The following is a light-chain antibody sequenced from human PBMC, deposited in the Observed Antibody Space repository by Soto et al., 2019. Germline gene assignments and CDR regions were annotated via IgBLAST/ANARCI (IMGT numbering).Light chain of an antibody. CDR2: DES. Sequence: EIVLTQSPATLSLSPGERATLSCRASQSVSRYLAWYQQKPGQAPRLVIYDESNRATGIPARFSGSGSGTDFTLTISSLEPEDFAVYYFQQRSSWPLTFGGGTKVEIK. V-gene: IGKV3-11*01. CDR3: QQRSSWPLT. CDR1: QSVSRY. J-gene: IGKJ4*01.